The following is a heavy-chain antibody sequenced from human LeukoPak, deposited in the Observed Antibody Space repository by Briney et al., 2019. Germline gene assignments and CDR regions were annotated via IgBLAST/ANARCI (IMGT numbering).Heavy chain of an antibody. CDR1: GGSFSGYY. V-gene: IGHV4-34*01. Sequence: PSETLSLTCAVYGGSFSGYYWSWIRQPPGKGLEWIGEINHSGSTNYNPSLKSRVTISVDTSKNQFSLKLSSVTAAGTAVYYCASGRSLGYCSSTCCYKGDYWGQGTLVTVSS. CDR3: ASGRSLGYCSSTCCYKGDY. CDR2: INHSGST. J-gene: IGHJ4*02. D-gene: IGHD2-2*02.